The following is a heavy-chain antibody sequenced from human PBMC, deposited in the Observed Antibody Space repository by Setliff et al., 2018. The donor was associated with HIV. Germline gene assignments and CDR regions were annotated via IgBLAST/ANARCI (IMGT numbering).Heavy chain of an antibody. D-gene: IGHD3-22*01. CDR2: INHSGST. Sequence: PSETLSLTCAVYGGSFSGYYWSWIRQPPGKGLEWIGEINHSGSTNCNPSLKSQVTISVDTSKNQFSLKLSSVTAADTAVYYCARGGSDPYYSGSSGPYPPGYWGQGTLVTVSS. J-gene: IGHJ4*02. V-gene: IGHV4-34*01. CDR3: ARGGSDPYYSGSSGPYPPGY. CDR1: GGSFSGYY.